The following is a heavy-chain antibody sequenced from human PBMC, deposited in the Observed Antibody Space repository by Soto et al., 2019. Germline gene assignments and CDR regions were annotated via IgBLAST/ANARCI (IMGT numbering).Heavy chain of an antibody. CDR2: ISSSSSNI. D-gene: IGHD3-16*01. Sequence: GGSLRLSCTASGFTFSSRAMNWVRQFPGRGLEWVSYISSSSSNIDYADSVEGRFTVSRDNAKNSLYLQMNTLRDEDTDVYYCASDRSLGSNWYYYLESWGQGTLVTVSS. V-gene: IGHV3-48*02. J-gene: IGHJ4*02. CDR3: ASDRSLGSNWYYYLES. CDR1: GFTFSSRA.